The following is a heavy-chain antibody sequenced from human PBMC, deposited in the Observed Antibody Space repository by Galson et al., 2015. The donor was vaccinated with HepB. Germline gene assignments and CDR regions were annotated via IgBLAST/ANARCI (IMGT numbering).Heavy chain of an antibody. CDR2: FSDTDDGI. D-gene: IGHD2-15*01. CDR1: GFTFSTYA. CDR3: AKVMGDRWSFDH. J-gene: IGHJ4*02. V-gene: IGHV3-23*01. Sequence: FLRLSCAASGFTFSTYAMTWVRQAPGKGLEWVSTFSDTDDGIQYADSVKGRFTISRDTSRNTLHLQMNSLRAEDTAVYHCAKVMGDRWSFDHWGQGTLVTVS.